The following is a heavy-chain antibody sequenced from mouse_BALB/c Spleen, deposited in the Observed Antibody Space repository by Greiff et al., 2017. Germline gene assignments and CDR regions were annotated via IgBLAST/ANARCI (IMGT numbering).Heavy chain of an antibody. CDR2: IDPANGNT. J-gene: IGHJ4*01. V-gene: IGHV14-3*02. CDR1: GFNIKDTY. CDR3: ARFLRRYAMDY. Sequence: EVKLQESGAELVKPGASVKLSCTASGFNIKDTYMHWVKQRPEQGLEWIGRIDPANGNTKYDPKFQGKATITADTSSNTAYLQLSSLTSEDTAVYYCARFLRRYAMDYWGQGTSVTVSS. D-gene: IGHD2-12*01.